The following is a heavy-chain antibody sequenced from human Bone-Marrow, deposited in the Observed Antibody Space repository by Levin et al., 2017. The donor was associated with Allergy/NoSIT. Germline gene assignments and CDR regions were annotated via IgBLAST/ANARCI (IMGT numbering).Heavy chain of an antibody. V-gene: IGHV4-59*08. CDR3: PRHSAEGDCIDGVCYPYYYCGMDV. Sequence: SQTLSLTCTVSGGSISSYYWSWIRQPPGKGLEWIGYIYYSGSTTYNPSLKSRVTISVDTSKNQFSLKLSSVTAAHTAVYYCPRHSAEGDCIDGVCYPYYYCGMDVWGQGTTVTVAS. J-gene: IGHJ6*02. D-gene: IGHD2-8*01. CDR2: IYYSGST. CDR1: GGSISSYY.